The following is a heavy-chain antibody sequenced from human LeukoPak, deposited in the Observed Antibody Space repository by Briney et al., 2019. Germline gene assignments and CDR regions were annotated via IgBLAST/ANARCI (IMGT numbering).Heavy chain of an antibody. CDR2: IYYSGST. CDR3: ARGRNDYVWGSYRPSDY. D-gene: IGHD3-16*02. J-gene: IGHJ4*02. V-gene: IGHV4-30-4*01. CDR1: GGSISSGDYY. Sequence: SETLSLTCTVSGGSISSGDYYWSWIRQPPGKGLEWIGYIYYSGSTYYNPSLKSRVTISVDTSKNQFSLKLSSVTAADTAVYYCARGRNDYVWGSYRPSDYWGQGTLVTVSS.